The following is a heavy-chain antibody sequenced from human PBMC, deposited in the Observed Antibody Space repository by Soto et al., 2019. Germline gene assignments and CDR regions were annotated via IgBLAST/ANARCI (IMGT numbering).Heavy chain of an antibody. CDR2: ISGSGGST. Sequence: EVQLLESGGGLVQPGGSLRLSCAASGFTFSSYAMSWVRQAPGKGLEWVSAISGSGGSTYYADSVKGRFTISRDNSKNTLYLQMNSLRAEDTAVYYCAKGGIAVATTLHWYFDLWGRGTLVTVSS. CDR3: AKGGIAVATTLHWYFDL. J-gene: IGHJ2*01. CDR1: GFTFSSYA. D-gene: IGHD6-19*01. V-gene: IGHV3-23*01.